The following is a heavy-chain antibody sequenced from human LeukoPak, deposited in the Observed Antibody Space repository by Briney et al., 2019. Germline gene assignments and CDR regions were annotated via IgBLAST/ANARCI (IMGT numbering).Heavy chain of an antibody. CDR3: ARADYGDYPEAFDI. J-gene: IGHJ3*02. CDR1: GYTFTSYY. Sequence: ASVKVSCKASGYTFTSYYMHWVRHPPRQGLEWMGIINPSGGSTSNAQKFQGRVTMTRDMSTSTVYMELSSLRSEDTAVYYCARADYGDYPEAFDIWGQGTMVTVSS. D-gene: IGHD4-17*01. CDR2: INPSGGST. V-gene: IGHV1-46*01.